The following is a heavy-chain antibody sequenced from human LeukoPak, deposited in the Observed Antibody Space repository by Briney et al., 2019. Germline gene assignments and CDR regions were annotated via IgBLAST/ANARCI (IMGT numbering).Heavy chain of an antibody. V-gene: IGHV4-59*01. J-gene: IGHJ1*01. CDR3: VRGFYDSGTYSGYFQH. CDR1: GGSINDYY. CDR2: IYYSGTT. D-gene: IGHD3-10*01. Sequence: SETLSLTCTVSGGSINDYYWSWIRQPPGKRLEWIGYIYYSGTTNYNASLKSRVTISVDTSKTQFSLSLSSVTAADTAVYYCVRGFYDSGTYSGYFQHWGQGTLVTVSS.